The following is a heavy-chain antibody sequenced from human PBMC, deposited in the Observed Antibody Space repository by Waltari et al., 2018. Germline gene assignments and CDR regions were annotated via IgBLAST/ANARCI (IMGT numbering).Heavy chain of an antibody. CDR3: ARARKSFWFDS. V-gene: IGHV1-8*01. J-gene: IGHJ5*01. Sequence: QVLLVQSGAEVIKPGASVKVSCKASGYTFTNYDIYWVRQAGGQGLEWMGWMNPNSGDTHYAQKFQGRVTFTRDTSTSRAFIEMSNLRSDDTAVYYCARARKSFWFDSWGQGTLVAVSS. CDR1: GYTFTNYD. CDR2: MNPNSGDT.